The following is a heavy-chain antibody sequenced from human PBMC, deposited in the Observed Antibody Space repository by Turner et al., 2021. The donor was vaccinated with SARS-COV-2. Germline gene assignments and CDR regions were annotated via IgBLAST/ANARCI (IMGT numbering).Heavy chain of an antibody. D-gene: IGHD1-7*01. CDR2: ISGSGGST. CDR3: AKNYGFYWYFDL. V-gene: IGHV3-23*01. J-gene: IGHJ2*01. CDR1: GFTFSSYA. Sequence: EVQLMESVGGLVQPGGSLRLSCSASGFTFSSYAMSGVRQAPGKGRGWYSGISGSGGSTYYADSVKGRFTISRDTSKNTLYLQMNSLRAEDTAVYYCAKNYGFYWYFDLWGRGTLVTVSS.